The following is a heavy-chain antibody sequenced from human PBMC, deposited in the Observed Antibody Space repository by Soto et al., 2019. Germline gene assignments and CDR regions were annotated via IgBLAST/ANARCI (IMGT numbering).Heavy chain of an antibody. Sequence: GGSMRVSCGAAGFTFXSYDLHCVRQATGKVLAWASAIGTAGDTYYPGSVKGRFTISRENAKNSLYLQMNSLRAEDTAVYYCARVGSSSFDYWGQGTLVTVSS. J-gene: IGHJ4*02. CDR2: IGTAGDT. CDR1: GFTFXSYD. D-gene: IGHD6-6*01. V-gene: IGHV3-13*01. CDR3: ARVGSSSFDY.